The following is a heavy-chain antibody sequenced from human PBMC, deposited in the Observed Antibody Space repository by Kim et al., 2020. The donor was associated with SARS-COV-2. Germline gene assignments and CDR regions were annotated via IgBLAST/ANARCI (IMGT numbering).Heavy chain of an antibody. D-gene: IGHD5-18*01. CDR2: LKPHGYDE. J-gene: IGHJ4*01. Sequence: GGSLRLSCAASGFTFGVYWMSWVRQAPGQGLAWVSRLKPHGYDEFYADSVKGRFTISRDNDRATLDLQMNSLTLEDTGLYYCVRPSAQGYDSFD. CDR1: GFTFGVYW. CDR3: VRPSAQGYDSFD. V-gene: IGHV3-74*01.